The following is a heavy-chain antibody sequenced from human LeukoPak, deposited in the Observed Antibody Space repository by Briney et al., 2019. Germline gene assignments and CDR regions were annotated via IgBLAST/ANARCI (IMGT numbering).Heavy chain of an antibody. Sequence: PGGSLRLSCAASGFTFRYYAMSWVRQAPGKGLEWVSAISGSGGTTYDADSVKGRFTISRDNSKNTLYLQMNSLRAEDTAVYYCAKDRDGDYDHDAFDIWGQGTMVTVSS. CDR3: AKDRDGDYDHDAFDI. J-gene: IGHJ3*02. CDR2: ISGSGGTT. V-gene: IGHV3-23*01. CDR1: GFTFRYYA. D-gene: IGHD4-17*01.